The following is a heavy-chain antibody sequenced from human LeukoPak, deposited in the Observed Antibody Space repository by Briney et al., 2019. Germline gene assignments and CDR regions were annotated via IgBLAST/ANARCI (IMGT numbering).Heavy chain of an antibody. CDR3: TRALLWYLSPSHSDY. CDR1: EHRFTTYG. CDR2: ITAYNDNT. V-gene: IGHV1-18*01. D-gene: IGHD3-10*01. Sequence: ASVKASDKAVEHRFTTYGTRSVSRSPGQGLEWMGWITAYNDNTNNAQKLQGRVTMTTDTSTSTACMELRSLRSGDTAVYYCTRALLWYLSPSHSDYWGQRTLVTASS. J-gene: IGHJ4*02.